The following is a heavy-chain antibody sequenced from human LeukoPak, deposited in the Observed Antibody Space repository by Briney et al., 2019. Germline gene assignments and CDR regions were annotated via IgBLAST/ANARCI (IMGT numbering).Heavy chain of an antibody. Sequence: SETLSLTCTVSGGSISSGVYYWSWIRQHPGKGLEWIGYIYYSGSTYYNPSLKSRVTISVDTSKNQFSLKLSSVTAADTAVYYCARQTIVVVPAAIRWDWFDPWGQGTLVTVSS. CDR3: ARQTIVVVPAAIRWDWFDP. J-gene: IGHJ5*02. V-gene: IGHV4-39*01. D-gene: IGHD2-2*02. CDR2: IYYSGST. CDR1: GGSISSGVYY.